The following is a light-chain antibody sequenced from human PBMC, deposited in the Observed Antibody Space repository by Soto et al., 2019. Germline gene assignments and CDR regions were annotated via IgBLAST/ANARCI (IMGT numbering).Light chain of an antibody. CDR1: SFDVDDYNS. CDR2: EVN. CDR3: SLYTTSSTPSYG. V-gene: IGLV2-14*01. J-gene: IGLJ1*01. Sequence: QSVLTQPASVSGSPGQSITISCTGTSFDVDDYNSVSWYQQPPGKAPKLIIYEVNNRPSGVSNRFSGSNSDNTASLTISGLQAEDEADYYCSLYTTSSTPSYGFGTGTKVTVL.